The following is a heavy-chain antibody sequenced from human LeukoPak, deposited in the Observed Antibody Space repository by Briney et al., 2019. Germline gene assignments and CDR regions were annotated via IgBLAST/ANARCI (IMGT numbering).Heavy chain of an antibody. CDR2: IYTSGST. D-gene: IGHD3-16*01. CDR1: GGSISSGSYD. Sequence: KTSQTLSLTCTVSGGSISSGSYDWRWIRQPAGMELEWIGRIYTSGSTNYNPSLKSRVTISVDTSKNQFSLKLSSVTTADTAEYYCARYTVGDPGGHNWFDRWGQGTLVTVSS. CDR3: ARYTVGDPGGHNWFDR. J-gene: IGHJ5*02. V-gene: IGHV4-61*02.